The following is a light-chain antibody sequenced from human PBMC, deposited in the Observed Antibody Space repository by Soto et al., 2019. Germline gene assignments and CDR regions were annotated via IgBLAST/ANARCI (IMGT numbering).Light chain of an antibody. Sequence: QSVLTQPPSVSEAPRQRVTISCSGSRSNIGNNAVNWYQQLPGKAPKLLIFNDDLLISGVSDRFSGSKSGTSASLAISGLQSEDEAEYYCAAWDDSLNGVLFGGGTKLTVL. CDR3: AAWDDSLNGVL. V-gene: IGLV1-36*01. CDR1: RSNIGNNA. CDR2: NDD. J-gene: IGLJ2*01.